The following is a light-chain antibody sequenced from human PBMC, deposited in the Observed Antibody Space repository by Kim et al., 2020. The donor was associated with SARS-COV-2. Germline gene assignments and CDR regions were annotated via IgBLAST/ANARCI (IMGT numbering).Light chain of an antibody. J-gene: IGLJ3*02. Sequence: SYELTQPPSVSVSPGQTASITCSGDKLGDKYACWYQQKPGQSPVLVIYQDSKRPSGIPERFSGSNSGNTATLTISGTQAMDEADYYCQAWDSSTAVFGGGTQPDRP. CDR2: QDS. CDR1: KLGDKY. V-gene: IGLV3-1*01. CDR3: QAWDSSTAV.